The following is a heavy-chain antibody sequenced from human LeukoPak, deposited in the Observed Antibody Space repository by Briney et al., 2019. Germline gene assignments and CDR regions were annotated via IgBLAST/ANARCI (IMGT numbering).Heavy chain of an antibody. J-gene: IGHJ4*02. V-gene: IGHV3-23*01. CDR2: ISASGGGT. CDR1: GFTFSSYA. Sequence: GGSLRLSCAASGFTFSSYAMSWVRQAPGKGLEWVSSISASGGGTYYADSVKGRFTISRDNSKNTLYLQLSSLRADDTAVYHCAKERDGDYVRYAHYWGQGTLVTVSS. CDR3: AKERDGDYVRYAHY. D-gene: IGHD4-17*01.